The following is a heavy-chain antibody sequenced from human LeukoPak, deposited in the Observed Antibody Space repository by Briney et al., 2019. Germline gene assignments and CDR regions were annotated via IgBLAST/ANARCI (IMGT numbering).Heavy chain of an antibody. Sequence: EASVKVSCTASGYAFNVHGITWVRQAPGQGLEWMGWISSYKGNTNYAAKFQGRVTMTTDTSTCTGYMELTSLRSADTAAYYCARTLGGNYVEMATGVDLWGRGTLVIVSS. J-gene: IGHJ2*01. CDR2: ISSYKGNT. CDR3: ARTLGGNYVEMATGVDL. D-gene: IGHD5-24*01. V-gene: IGHV1-18*01. CDR1: GYAFNVHG.